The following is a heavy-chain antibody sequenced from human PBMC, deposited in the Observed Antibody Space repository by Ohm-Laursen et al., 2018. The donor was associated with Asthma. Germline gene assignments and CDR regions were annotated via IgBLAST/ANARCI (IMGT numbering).Heavy chain of an antibody. J-gene: IGHJ4*02. Sequence: PSETLSLTWPVSGGSIGSSSYYWGWIRQPPGKGLEWIGSIYYSGSTYYNPSLKSRVPISVDTSKNQFSLKLSSVTAADTAVYYCASEEMATITVAYWGQGTLVTVSS. CDR2: IYYSGST. D-gene: IGHD5-24*01. V-gene: IGHV4-39*01. CDR1: GGSIGSSSYY. CDR3: ASEEMATITVAY.